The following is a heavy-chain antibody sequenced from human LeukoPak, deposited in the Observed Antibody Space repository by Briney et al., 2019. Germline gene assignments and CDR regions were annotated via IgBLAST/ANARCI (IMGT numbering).Heavy chain of an antibody. V-gene: IGHV4-39*01. CDR1: GGSIVISSYY. D-gene: IGHD3-3*01. CDR2: MSYGGTS. Sequence: PSETLSLTCNVSGGSIVISSYYWGWVSQSPGKGLEWIGSMSYGGTSYYNPSLKSRVTMSVDTSKNTFSLKVTSVTAADTAVYFCARHSGMVDRHFAHWGQGILVPVSS. J-gene: IGHJ4*02. CDR3: ARHSGMVDRHFAH.